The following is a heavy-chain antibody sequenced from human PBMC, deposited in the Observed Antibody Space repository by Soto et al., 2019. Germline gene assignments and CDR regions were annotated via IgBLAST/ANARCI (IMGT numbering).Heavy chain of an antibody. J-gene: IGHJ6*02. CDR2: IDWDDDK. V-gene: IGHV2-70*01. CDR1: GFSLSTSGMC. CDR3: ARFRRYSPDYYYDGKDV. Sequence: SGPTLVNPTQTLTLTCTFSGFSLSTSGMCVSWIRQPPGKALEWLALIDWDDDKYYSTSLKTRLTISKDTSKNQVVLTMTIMDPVDTATSYCARFRRYSPDYYYDGKDVWGQGTTVTVSS. D-gene: IGHD3-16*02.